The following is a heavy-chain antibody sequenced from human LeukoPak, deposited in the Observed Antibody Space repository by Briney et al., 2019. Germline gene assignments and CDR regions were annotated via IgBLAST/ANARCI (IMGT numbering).Heavy chain of an antibody. CDR1: GGSIKNYY. Sequence: SETLSLTCTVSGGSIKNYYWSWIRQAAGKGLEWTGRMHTTESSNYNPSLKSRVTMSVDTSKNQFSLKLSSVTAADTAVYYCARDGGSGWYDYWGQGIPVTVSS. D-gene: IGHD6-19*01. J-gene: IGHJ4*02. CDR2: MHTTESS. V-gene: IGHV4-4*07. CDR3: ARDGGSGWYDY.